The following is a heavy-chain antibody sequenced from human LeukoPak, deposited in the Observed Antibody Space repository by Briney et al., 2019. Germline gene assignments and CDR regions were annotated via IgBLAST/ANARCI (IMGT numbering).Heavy chain of an antibody. J-gene: IGHJ6*02. CDR3: ARDLGQWLDTPSALGYYYYGMDV. D-gene: IGHD6-19*01. CDR1: GYTFTSYG. Sequence: ASVKVSCKASGYTFTSYGISWVRQAPGQGLEWMGWISAYNGNTNYAQKLQGRVTMTTDTSTSTAYMELRSLRSDDTAVYYCARDLGQWLDTPSALGYYYYGMDVWGQGTTVTVS. V-gene: IGHV1-18*01. CDR2: ISAYNGNT.